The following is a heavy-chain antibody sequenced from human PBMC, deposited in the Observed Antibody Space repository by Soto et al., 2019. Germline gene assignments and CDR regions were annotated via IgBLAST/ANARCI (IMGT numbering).Heavy chain of an antibody. D-gene: IGHD3-3*01. V-gene: IGHV4-31*03. J-gene: IGHJ4*02. CDR1: GGSISSGGYY. CDR2: IYYSGST. CDR3: ARGYDFWSGSVDY. Sequence: SETLSLTCTVSGGSISSGGYYWSCIRQHPGKGLEWIGYIYYSGSTYYNPSLKSRVTISVDTSKNQFSLKLSSVTAADTAVYYCARGYDFWSGSVDYWGQGTLVTVSS.